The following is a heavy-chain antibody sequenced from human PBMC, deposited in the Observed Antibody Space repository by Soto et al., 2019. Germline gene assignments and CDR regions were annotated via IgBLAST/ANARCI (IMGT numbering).Heavy chain of an antibody. CDR2: IYYSGSA. J-gene: IGHJ4*02. CDR1: GGSISSYY. V-gene: IGHV4-59*01. CDR3: ARSPYYSNFDY. Sequence: SETLSLTCTVSGGSISSYYWSWIRQPPGKGLEWIGYIYYSGSANYNPSLKSRVTISVDTSKNQFSLKLSSVTAADTAVYYCARSPYYSNFDYWGQGTLVTVSS. D-gene: IGHD4-4*01.